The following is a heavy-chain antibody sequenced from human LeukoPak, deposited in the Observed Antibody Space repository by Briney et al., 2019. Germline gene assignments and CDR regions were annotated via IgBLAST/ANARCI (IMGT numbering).Heavy chain of an antibody. CDR1: GYTFTSYD. CDR2: MNPNSGNT. Sequence: ASVKVSCKASGYTFTSYDINWVRQATGQGLEWMGWMNPNSGNTGYAQKFQGRVTMTRNTSISTAYMELSSLRSEDTAVYYCARDTPGEGILTGYPGFPWGQGTLVTVSS. V-gene: IGHV1-8*01. J-gene: IGHJ5*02. CDR3: ARDTPGEGILTGYPGFP. D-gene: IGHD3-9*01.